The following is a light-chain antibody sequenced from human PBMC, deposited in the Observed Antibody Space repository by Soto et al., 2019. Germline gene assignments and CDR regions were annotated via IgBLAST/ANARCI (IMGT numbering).Light chain of an antibody. CDR2: GAS. Sequence: EIAMTQSPATLSVSPGERATLSCRASQSISSNLAWYQQKPGQAPRLLIYGASTRATGFPARFSGSGSGTEFALTISSLQSEDFAVYYCQHYNNWPLTFGPGTKVDIK. V-gene: IGKV3-15*01. CDR3: QHYNNWPLT. CDR1: QSISSN. J-gene: IGKJ3*01.